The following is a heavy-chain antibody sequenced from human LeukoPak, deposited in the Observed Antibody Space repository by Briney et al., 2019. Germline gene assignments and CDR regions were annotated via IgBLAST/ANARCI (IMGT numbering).Heavy chain of an antibody. CDR1: WFTFFRPS. Sequence: PGGALRISPGTFWFTFFRPSMYWGRQAPGEGLEWVSGFCGSGGSTYYADSVKGRFTISRDNSKNTLYLQMNSLRAEDTAVYYCAKDDEGVRGYYYYYMDVWGKGTTVTVSS. V-gene: IGHV3-23*01. D-gene: IGHD3-10*01. J-gene: IGHJ6*03. CDR2: FCGSGGST. CDR3: AKDDEGVRGYYYYYMDV.